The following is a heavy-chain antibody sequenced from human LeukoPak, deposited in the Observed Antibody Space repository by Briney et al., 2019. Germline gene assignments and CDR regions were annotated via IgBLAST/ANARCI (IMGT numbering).Heavy chain of an antibody. D-gene: IGHD3-22*01. CDR1: GDSISSGDYY. Sequence: SETLSLTCTVSGDSISSGDYYWSWIRQPAVKGLEGIGRISSSGSTNYNPSLKSRVTISVDTSKNQFSLKLSSVTAADTAVYFCARGPYSYDSSGAFDIWGQGTMVTVSS. CDR3: ARGPYSYDSSGAFDI. CDR2: ISSSGST. V-gene: IGHV4-61*02. J-gene: IGHJ3*02.